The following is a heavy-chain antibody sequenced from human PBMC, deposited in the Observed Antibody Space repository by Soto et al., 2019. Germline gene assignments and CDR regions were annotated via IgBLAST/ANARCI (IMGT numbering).Heavy chain of an antibody. V-gene: IGHV3-30-3*01. D-gene: IGHD3-22*01. J-gene: IGHJ4*01. CDR2: LSYDGSKE. CDR1: GFTFYTFA. CDR3: ARDRTYNYENNGYFGH. Sequence: VPLVESGGGVVQPGRSLRLSCATSGFTFYTFAMHWVRQAPGKGLEWVAVLSYDGSKEDYADSVKGRFTISRDNSQKTLYLQMNSLKAEDTAVYYCARDRTYNYENNGYFGHWGQGTLVTVAS.